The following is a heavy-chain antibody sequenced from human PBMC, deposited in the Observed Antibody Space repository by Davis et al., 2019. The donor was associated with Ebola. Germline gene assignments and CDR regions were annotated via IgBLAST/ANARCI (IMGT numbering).Heavy chain of an antibody. J-gene: IGHJ6*04. CDR3: ARDIDVGMDV. CDR2: IYYSGST. CDR1: GGSISSGGYY. Sequence: PSETLSLTCTVSGGSISSGGYYWSWIRQHPGKGLEWIGYIYYSGSTYYNPSLKSRVTISVDTSKNQFSLKLSSVTAADTAVYYCARDIDVGMDVWGKGTTVTVSS. V-gene: IGHV4-31*03. D-gene: IGHD1-26*01.